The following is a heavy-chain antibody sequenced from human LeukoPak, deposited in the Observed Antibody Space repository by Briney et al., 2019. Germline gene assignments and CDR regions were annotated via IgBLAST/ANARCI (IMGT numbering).Heavy chain of an antibody. D-gene: IGHD3-9*01. J-gene: IGHJ4*02. Sequence: PGGSLRLSCAATGFPFSDRYMSWIRQAPGKGMEWVAYISPNSDNIHYADSVKGRFTISRDNTKNSLFLQLTSLRADDTAVYYCVTETGWLFDLWGQGTLVTVSS. CDR3: VTETGWLFDL. CDR2: ISPNSDNI. CDR1: GFPFSDRY. V-gene: IGHV3-11*04.